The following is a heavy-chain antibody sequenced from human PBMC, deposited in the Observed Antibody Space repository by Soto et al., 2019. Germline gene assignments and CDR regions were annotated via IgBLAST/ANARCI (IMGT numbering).Heavy chain of an antibody. D-gene: IGHD2-15*01. Sequence: SLTCAVSGGSISSGGYSWSWIRQPPGKGLEWIGYIYHSGSTYYNPSLKSRVTISVDRSKNQFSLKLSSVTAADTAVYYCARLNLVVVAATGIDYWGQGTLVTVSS. J-gene: IGHJ4*02. CDR2: IYHSGST. V-gene: IGHV4-30-2*01. CDR3: ARLNLVVVAATGIDY. CDR1: GGSISSGGYS.